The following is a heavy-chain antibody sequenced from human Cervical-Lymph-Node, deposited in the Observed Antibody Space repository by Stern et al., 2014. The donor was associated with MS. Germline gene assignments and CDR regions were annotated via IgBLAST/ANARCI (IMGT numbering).Heavy chain of an antibody. CDR3: ARRGDGGVRGYYGLDV. Sequence: EVQLVESGAEVKKSGESLKISCKGSGYTFTNYWIGWVRQLPGKGLEWMGIMSPDDSSTRYDIRYSPSFQGQVTIAADKSISTAYLQWSSLKASDSAMYFCARRGDGGVRGYYGLDVWGQGTTVTVSS. CDR1: GYTFTNYW. V-gene: IGHV5-51*03. J-gene: IGHJ6*02. CDR2: MSPDDSSTRYDI. D-gene: IGHD3-10*02.